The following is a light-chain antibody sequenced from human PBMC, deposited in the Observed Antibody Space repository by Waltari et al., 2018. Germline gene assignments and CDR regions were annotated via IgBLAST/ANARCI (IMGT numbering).Light chain of an antibody. V-gene: IGLV2-14*03. CDR2: DVT. CDR1: SSDVGGYNY. J-gene: IGLJ2*01. Sequence: QSALTQPASVSGSPGQSIAISCSGSSSDVGGYNYVAWYQHNPGKAPNLRIYDVTIRPSGVSNRFSGSKSGYTASLTISGLQADDEADYYCTSYTSTSTLVVFGGGTKLTVL. CDR3: TSYTSTSTLVV.